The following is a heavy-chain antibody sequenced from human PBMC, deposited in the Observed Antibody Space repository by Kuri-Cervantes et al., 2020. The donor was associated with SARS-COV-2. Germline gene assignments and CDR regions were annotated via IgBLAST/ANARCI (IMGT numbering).Heavy chain of an antibody. CDR3: ARDLSYGSNYYYGMDV. D-gene: IGHD5-18*01. CDR2: IYSGGST. V-gene: IGHV3-53*01. Sequence: GGSLRLSCAASGFTVSSNYMSWVRQAPGKGLEWVSVIYSGGSTYYADSVKGRFTISRDNSKNTLYLQMNSLRAEDTAVYYCARDLSYGSNYYYGMDVWGQGTTVTVSS. J-gene: IGHJ6*02. CDR1: GFTVSSNY.